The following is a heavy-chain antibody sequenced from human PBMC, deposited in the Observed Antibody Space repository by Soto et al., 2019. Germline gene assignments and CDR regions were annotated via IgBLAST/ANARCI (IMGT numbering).Heavy chain of an antibody. Sequence: VTGPKPVTAEQTLTLTCTFPGLSLSTRGVGVGWIRQPPGKALEWLALIYWDDDKRYSPSLKSRLTITKDTSKNQVVLTMTNMDPVDTATYYCALHGSGPGRGGAFDIWGQGTMVPVSS. V-gene: IGHV2-5*02. CDR1: GLSLSTRGVG. CDR2: IYWDDDK. CDR3: ALHGSGPGRGGAFDI. J-gene: IGHJ3*02. D-gene: IGHD3-10*01.